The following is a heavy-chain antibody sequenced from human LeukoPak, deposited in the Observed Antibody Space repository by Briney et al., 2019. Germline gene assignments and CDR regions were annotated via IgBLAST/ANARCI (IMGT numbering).Heavy chain of an antibody. CDR1: GYTFTGYY. D-gene: IGHD3-16*02. CDR2: INPNSGGT. CDR3: AREADIVSFDL. Sequence: ASVKVSCKASGYTFTGYYMHWVRQAPGQGLEWMGWINPNSGGTNYAQKFQGRVTMTRDTSISTAYMELSGLRSDDTAVYFCAREADIVSFDLWGRGTRVTVSS. J-gene: IGHJ2*01. V-gene: IGHV1-2*02.